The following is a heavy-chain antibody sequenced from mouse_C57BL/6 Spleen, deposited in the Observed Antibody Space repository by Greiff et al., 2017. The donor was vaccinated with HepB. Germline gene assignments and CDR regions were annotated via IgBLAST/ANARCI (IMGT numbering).Heavy chain of an antibody. CDR2: IWSGGST. J-gene: IGHJ4*01. V-gene: IGHV2-2*01. CDR3: ARYLGHYYGSIPYAMDY. CDR1: GFSLTSYG. Sequence: QVQLQQSGPGLVQPSQSLSITCTVSGFSLTSYGVHWVRQSPGKGLEWLGVIWSGGSTDYNAAFISRLSISKDNSKSQVFFKMNSLQADDTAIYYCARYLGHYYGSIPYAMDYWGQGTSVTVSS. D-gene: IGHD1-1*01.